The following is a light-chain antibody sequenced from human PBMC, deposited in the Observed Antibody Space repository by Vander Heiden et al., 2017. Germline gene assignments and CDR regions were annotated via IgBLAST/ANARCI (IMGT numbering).Light chain of an antibody. CDR2: DDN. CDR1: PIKSKS. CDR3: QVWDTSSDHFV. J-gene: IGLJ1*01. Sequence: SYVLTQPPSLSVAPGQTARITCGGDPIKSKSVHWYQQSPGQAPVLVVYDDNDRPSGIPERFSGSSSGNTATLTISRVEAGDEADYYCQVWDTSSDHFVFGAGTKVTVL. V-gene: IGLV3-21*02.